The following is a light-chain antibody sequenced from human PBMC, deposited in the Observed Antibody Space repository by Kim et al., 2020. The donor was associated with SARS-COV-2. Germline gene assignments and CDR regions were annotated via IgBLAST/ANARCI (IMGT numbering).Light chain of an antibody. J-gene: IGLJ1*01. CDR1: SNDVGGSKY. Sequence: QSALTQSASVSGSPGQSITISCTGTSNDVGGSKYVSWYQQHQGSAPKLMLYDVSNRPSGVSNRFSGSKSGNTASLTISGLQPEDEADYFCSSYTRSNTLLFGTGTKVTVL. V-gene: IGLV2-14*03. CDR3: SSYTRSNTLL. CDR2: DVS.